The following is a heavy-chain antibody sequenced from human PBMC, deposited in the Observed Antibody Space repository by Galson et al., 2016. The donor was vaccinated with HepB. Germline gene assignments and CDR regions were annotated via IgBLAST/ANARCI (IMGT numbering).Heavy chain of an antibody. CDR2: ITTDVTDT. CDR1: GFTFSSYW. D-gene: IGHD6-19*01. Sequence: ALRLSCAASGFTFSSYWIHWVRHVPGKGLVWVARITTDVTDTGYAASVEGRFTVSRDNANRVVYLEMTSLRGDDTAVYYCARDKGADTPFDHWSQGTLVTVSS. CDR3: ARDKGADTPFDH. J-gene: IGHJ4*02. V-gene: IGHV3-74*01.